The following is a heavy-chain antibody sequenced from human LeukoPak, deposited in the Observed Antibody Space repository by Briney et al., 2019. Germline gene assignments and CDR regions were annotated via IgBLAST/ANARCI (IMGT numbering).Heavy chain of an antibody. CDR3: ARLAENGYLFDY. CDR2: IFHTERT. J-gene: IGHJ4*02. Sequence: SETLSLTRTVSGDSISSYYWGWVRQPPGKELEWIGYIFHTERTNYNPSLKSRVFLSVDTSKNQFSLMLSSVTAADTAVYYCARLAENGYLFDYWGQGTLVTVSS. CDR1: GDSISSYY. V-gene: IGHV4-59*08. D-gene: IGHD5-18*01.